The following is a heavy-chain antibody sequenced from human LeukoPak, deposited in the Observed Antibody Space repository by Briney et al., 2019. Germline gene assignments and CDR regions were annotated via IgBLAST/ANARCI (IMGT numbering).Heavy chain of an antibody. CDR3: ARAIAAAGDF. CDR1: GYTFTGYY. Sequence: ASVKVSCKASGYTFTGYYMHWVRQAPRQGLEWMGRINPNSGGTNSAQKFQGRVTMTRDTSINTACMELNRLRSDDTAVYYCARAIAAAGDFWGQGTLVTVSS. D-gene: IGHD6-13*01. CDR2: INPNSGGT. J-gene: IGHJ4*02. V-gene: IGHV1-2*06.